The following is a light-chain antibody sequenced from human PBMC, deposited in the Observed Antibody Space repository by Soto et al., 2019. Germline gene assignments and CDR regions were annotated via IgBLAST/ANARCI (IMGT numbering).Light chain of an antibody. CDR1: QSLLHSNGYNY. V-gene: IGKV2-28*01. J-gene: IGKJ2*01. CDR3: MQALHTPLT. CDR2: LGS. Sequence: DIVMTQSPLSLPVTPGEPASISCRSSQSLLHSNGYNYLDWYLQKPGQSPQLLIYLGSNRASGVPDRFSGSGSGTDFTLKISRMEAEDVGVYYCMQALHTPLTFGLATKVDIK.